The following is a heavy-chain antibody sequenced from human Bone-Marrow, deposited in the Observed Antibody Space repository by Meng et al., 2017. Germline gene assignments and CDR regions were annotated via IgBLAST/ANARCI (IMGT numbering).Heavy chain of an antibody. Sequence: ASVKVSCKASGYTFTSYGISWVRQAPGQGLEWMGWISAYNGNTNYAQKLQGRVTMTTDTSTSTAYMELSSLRSEDTAVYYCARDLTITPNDYYYYGMDVWGQGTTVTVSS. V-gene: IGHV1-18*01. J-gene: IGHJ6*02. CDR2: ISAYNGNT. D-gene: IGHD3-10*01. CDR3: ARDLTITPNDYYYYGMDV. CDR1: GYTFTSYG.